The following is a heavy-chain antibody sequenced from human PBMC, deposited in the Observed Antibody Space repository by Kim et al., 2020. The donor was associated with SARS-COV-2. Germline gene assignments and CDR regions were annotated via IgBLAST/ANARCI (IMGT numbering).Heavy chain of an antibody. Sequence: SVKVSCKASGGTFSSYAISWVRQAPGQGLEWMGGIIPIFGTANYAQKFQGRVTITADESTSTAYMELSSLRSEDTAVYYCASFYGSGNYFDYWGQGTLVTVSS. CDR1: GGTFSSYA. J-gene: IGHJ4*02. D-gene: IGHD3-10*01. V-gene: IGHV1-69*13. CDR3: ASFYGSGNYFDY. CDR2: IIPIFGTA.